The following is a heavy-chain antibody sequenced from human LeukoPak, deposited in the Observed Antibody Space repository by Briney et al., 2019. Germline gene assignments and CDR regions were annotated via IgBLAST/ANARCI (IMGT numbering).Heavy chain of an antibody. V-gene: IGHV3-33*01. CDR1: GFTFSIYG. CDR3: ARASGSYDY. D-gene: IGHD1-26*01. Sequence: GGSLRLSCAASGFTFSIYGMHWVRQSPGKGLEWVAVIWNDGSNKYYADSVKGRFTISRDNSKNTLFLQMNSLRAEDTAVYYCARASGSYDYWGQGTLVTVSS. J-gene: IGHJ4*02. CDR2: IWNDGSNK.